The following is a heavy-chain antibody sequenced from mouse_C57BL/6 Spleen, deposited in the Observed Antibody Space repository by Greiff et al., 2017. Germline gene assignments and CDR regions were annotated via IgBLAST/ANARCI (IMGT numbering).Heavy chain of an antibody. D-gene: IGHD1-1*01. CDR1: GFTFSDYG. CDR2: ISSGSSTI. V-gene: IGHV5-17*01. J-gene: IGHJ1*03. CDR3: ALYGSSYGYFDV. Sequence: DVQLVESGGGLVKPGGSLKLSCAASGFTFSDYGMHWVRQAPEKGLEWVAYISSGSSTIYYADTVKGRFTISRDNAKNTLFLQMTSLRSEDTAMYYCALYGSSYGYFDVWGTGTTVTVSS.